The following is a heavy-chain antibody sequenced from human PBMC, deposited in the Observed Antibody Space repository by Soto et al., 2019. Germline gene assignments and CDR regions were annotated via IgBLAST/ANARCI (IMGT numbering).Heavy chain of an antibody. CDR1: GGSISSGGYY. CDR2: IYYSGNT. Sequence: PSETLSLTCTVSGGSISSGGYYWSWIRQHPGKGLEWIGYIYYSGNTYYNPSLKSRVTISGDTSKNQFSLKLSSVTAADTAVYYCARATYYYDSSGYSDRVLDYWGQGTLVIVSS. CDR3: ARATYYYDSSGYSDRVLDY. J-gene: IGHJ4*02. D-gene: IGHD3-22*01. V-gene: IGHV4-31*03.